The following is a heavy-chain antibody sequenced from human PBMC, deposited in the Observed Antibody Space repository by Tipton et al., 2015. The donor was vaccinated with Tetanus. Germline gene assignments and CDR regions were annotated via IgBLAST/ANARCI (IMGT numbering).Heavy chain of an antibody. D-gene: IGHD1-7*01. CDR2: LWYDGVNQ. Sequence: QEQLVQSGGGVIQPGRSLTLSCAASGFPLSNYGTHWVRQAPGKGLEWVAVLWYDGVNQFYADSVKGRFTISRDNSKNMVFLQMNSLRVEDTATYYCARDFFELRSPFFGMDVWGRGTTVTVSS. V-gene: IGHV3-33*01. CDR1: GFPLSNYG. J-gene: IGHJ6*02. CDR3: ARDFFELRSPFFGMDV.